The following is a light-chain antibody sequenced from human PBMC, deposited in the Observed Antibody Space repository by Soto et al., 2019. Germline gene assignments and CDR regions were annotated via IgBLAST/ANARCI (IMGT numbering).Light chain of an antibody. CDR1: QSVSSN. CDR3: QHYKTRPHS. J-gene: IGKJ4*01. Sequence: EIVMTQSPGTLSLSPGEGATLSCRASQSVSSNYLAWYQQKPGQAPRLLIYDASTRATGIPARFSGIGSGTEFTLIISRLQSEDFAVYYCQHYKTRPHSFGGGTKVDIK. V-gene: IGKV3-15*01. CDR2: DAS.